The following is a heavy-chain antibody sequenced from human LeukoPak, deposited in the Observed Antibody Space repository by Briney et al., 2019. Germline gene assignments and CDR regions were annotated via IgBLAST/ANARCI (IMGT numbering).Heavy chain of an antibody. J-gene: IGHJ5*02. V-gene: IGHV1-2*02. Sequence: GASVKVSCKASGYTFTGYYMHWVRQAPGQGLEWMGWINPNSGGTNYAQKFQGRVTMTRDTSISTAHMELSRLRSDDTAVYYCARRGDPPSLRDLSYRTWGQGTLATVSS. D-gene: IGHD3-16*02. CDR2: INPNSGGT. CDR1: GYTFTGYY. CDR3: ARRGDPPSLRDLSYRT.